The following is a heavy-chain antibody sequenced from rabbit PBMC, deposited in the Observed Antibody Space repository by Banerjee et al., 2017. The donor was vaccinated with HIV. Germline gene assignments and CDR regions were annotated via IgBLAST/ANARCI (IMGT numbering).Heavy chain of an antibody. Sequence: QEQLEESGGDLVKPEGSLTLTCTASGFTLSNYWICWVRQAPGKGLELIACIYTDSNGVTYYASWAKGRFTISKTSSTTVTLQMTSLTVADTATYFCARVAWYPFALDLWGPGTLVTVS. V-gene: IGHV1S45*01. D-gene: IGHD7-1*01. CDR2: IYTDSNGVT. CDR3: ARVAWYPFALDL. J-gene: IGHJ6*01. CDR1: GFTLSNYW.